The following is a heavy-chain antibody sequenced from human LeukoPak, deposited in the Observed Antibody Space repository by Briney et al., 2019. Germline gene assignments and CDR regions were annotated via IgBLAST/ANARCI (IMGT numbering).Heavy chain of an antibody. Sequence: PGGSLRLSCAASGFTFSSYSMNWVRQASGKGLEWVSSMSSSRSYIYYADSVKGRFTISRDNAKNSLYLQMNSLRAEDTAVYYCAKDLSSAITSALVLDVWGQGTTV. V-gene: IGHV3-21*01. J-gene: IGHJ6*02. CDR2: MSSSRSYI. CDR3: AKDLSSAITSALVLDV. CDR1: GFTFSSYS. D-gene: IGHD3-22*01.